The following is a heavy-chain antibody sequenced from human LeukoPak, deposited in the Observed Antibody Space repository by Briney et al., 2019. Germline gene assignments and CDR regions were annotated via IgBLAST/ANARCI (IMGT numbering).Heavy chain of an antibody. V-gene: IGHV1-18*01. CDR1: GYTFTSYG. Sequence: ASVKVSCKASGYTFTSYGISWVRQAPGQGLEWMGWISAYNGNTNYAQKLQGRVTMTTDTSTSTAYMELSRLRSDDTAVYYCAREFVVVVPAATRSRFDPWGQGTLVTVSS. D-gene: IGHD2-2*01. J-gene: IGHJ5*02. CDR3: AREFVVVVPAATRSRFDP. CDR2: ISAYNGNT.